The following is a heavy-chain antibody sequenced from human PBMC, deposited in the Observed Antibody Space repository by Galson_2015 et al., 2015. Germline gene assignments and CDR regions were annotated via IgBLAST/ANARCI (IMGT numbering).Heavy chain of an antibody. CDR1: GFTFTSYG. CDR3: VRAGTPSDNWFDP. CDR2: ISAYNGRT. V-gene: IGHV1-18*01. J-gene: IGHJ5*02. D-gene: IGHD2-15*01. Sequence: SVKVSCKASGFTFTSYGILWLRQAPGQGLEWMAWISAYNGRTKYAQNLQGRVTVTTDSSTSTAYMELRSLRSDDTAVYYCVRAGTPSDNWFDPWGQGTLVIVSS.